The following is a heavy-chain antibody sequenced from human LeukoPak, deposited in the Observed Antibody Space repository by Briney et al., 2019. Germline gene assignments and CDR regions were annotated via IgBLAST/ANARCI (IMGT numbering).Heavy chain of an antibody. V-gene: IGHV4-59*08. CDR1: GGSISTYY. Sequence: SETLSLTCTVSGGSISTYYWSWIRQPPGKGLEWIGYIYYSGSTNHNPSLKSRVTMSVDTSKNQFSLKLSSVIAADTAVYYCARLWSTDCSGGSCPHQPNYWGQGTLVTVSS. D-gene: IGHD2-15*01. J-gene: IGHJ4*02. CDR2: IYYSGST. CDR3: ARLWSTDCSGGSCPHQPNY.